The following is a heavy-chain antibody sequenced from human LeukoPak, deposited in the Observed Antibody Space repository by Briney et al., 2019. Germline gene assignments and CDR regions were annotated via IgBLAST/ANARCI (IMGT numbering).Heavy chain of an antibody. CDR1: GGTFSSYA. V-gene: IGHV7-4-1*02. J-gene: IGHJ4*02. CDR3: ARDLTIFGVVTRQNFDY. CDR2: INTNTGNP. Sequence: ASVKVSCKASGGTFSSYAISWVRQAPGQGLEWMGWINTNTGNPTYAQGFTGRFVFSLDTSVSTAYLQISSLKAEDTAVYYCARDLTIFGVVTRQNFDYWGQGTLVTVSS. D-gene: IGHD3-3*01.